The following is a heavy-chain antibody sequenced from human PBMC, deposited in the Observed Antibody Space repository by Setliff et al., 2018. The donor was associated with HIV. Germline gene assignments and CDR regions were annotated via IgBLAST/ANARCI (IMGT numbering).Heavy chain of an antibody. Sequence: ASVKVSCKASGYTFTSYDINWVRQAAGQGLEWMGWMNPNSGNTGSAHKFQGRVTMTRNTSTSTAYMELSGLRSEDTAVYYCARDAGIPMVRGRWPLDYWGQGTLVTVSS. CDR3: ARDAGIPMVRGRWPLDY. V-gene: IGHV1-8*02. J-gene: IGHJ4*02. CDR1: GYTFTSYD. CDR2: MNPNSGNT. D-gene: IGHD3-10*01.